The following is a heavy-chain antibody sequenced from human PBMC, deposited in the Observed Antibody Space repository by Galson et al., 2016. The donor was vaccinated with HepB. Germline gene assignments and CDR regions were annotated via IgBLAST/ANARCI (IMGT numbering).Heavy chain of an antibody. J-gene: IGHJ4*02. Sequence: QVQLQESGPGLAKPSQTLSLTCTVSGGSISSGGYYWSWIRQHPGKGLEWIGYIYHSGSTYYNPSLKSRVSISVDTSKNQFSLRLSSVTAAETAVYYCARDRSSGSGNFGYWGQGTLVTVSS. V-gene: IGHV4-31*03. CDR2: IYHSGST. D-gene: IGHD3-10*01. CDR3: ARDRSSGSGNFGY. CDR1: GGSISSGGYY.